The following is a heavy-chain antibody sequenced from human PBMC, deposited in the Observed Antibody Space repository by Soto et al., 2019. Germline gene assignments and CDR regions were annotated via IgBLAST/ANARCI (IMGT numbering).Heavy chain of an antibody. CDR3: ARDVATTHYGMDV. CDR1: GFTFTSYA. D-gene: IGHD1-7*01. J-gene: IGHJ6*02. V-gene: IGHV3-48*02. CDR2: ISSSSSPI. Sequence: GGSLRLSCAASGFTFTSYAMNWVRQAPGKGLEWVSYISSSSSPIYYADSVKGRFTISRDNAKNSLYLQMNSLRDEDTAVYYCARDVATTHYGMDVWGQGTTVTVSS.